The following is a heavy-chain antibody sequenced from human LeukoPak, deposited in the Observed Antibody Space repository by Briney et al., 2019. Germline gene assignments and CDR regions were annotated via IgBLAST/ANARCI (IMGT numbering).Heavy chain of an antibody. Sequence: ASVKVSCKASGYTFTSYGISWVRQAPGQGLEWMGWISAYNGNTNYAQKLQGRVTMTTDTSTSTAYMELRSLRSDDTAVYYCARARSMVRGVPGRAFDIWGQGTIVTVSS. CDR2: ISAYNGNT. J-gene: IGHJ3*02. D-gene: IGHD3-10*01. CDR3: ARARSMVRGVPGRAFDI. V-gene: IGHV1-18*01. CDR1: GYTFTSYG.